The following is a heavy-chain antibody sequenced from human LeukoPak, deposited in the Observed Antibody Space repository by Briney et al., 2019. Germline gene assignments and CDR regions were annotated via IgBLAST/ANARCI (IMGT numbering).Heavy chain of an antibody. V-gene: IGHV4-31*03. CDR1: GGSISSGGYY. D-gene: IGHD3-10*01. CDR2: IYYSGST. J-gene: IGHJ4*02. CDR3: ARGGNRFGGFYFDY. Sequence: SETLSLTCTVSGGSISSGGYYWSWIRQHPGKGLEWIGYIYYSGSTYYNPSLKSRVTISVDTSKNQFSLKLSSVTAADTAVYYCARGGNRFGGFYFDYWGQGIQVIVSS.